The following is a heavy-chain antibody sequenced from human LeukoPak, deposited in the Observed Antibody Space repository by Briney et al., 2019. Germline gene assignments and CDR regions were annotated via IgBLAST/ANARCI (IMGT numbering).Heavy chain of an antibody. V-gene: IGHV1-24*01. J-gene: IGHJ4*02. CDR3: ATDNFYGSGWYLVFFY. CDR1: GYTLTELS. D-gene: IGHD6-19*01. CDR2: FDPEDGET. Sequence: ASVKVSCKVSGYTLTELSMHWVRQAPGKGLEWMGGFDPEDGETIYAQKFQGRVTMTEDTSTDTAYMELSSLRSEDTAVYYCATDNFYGSGWYLVFFYWGQGTLVTVSS.